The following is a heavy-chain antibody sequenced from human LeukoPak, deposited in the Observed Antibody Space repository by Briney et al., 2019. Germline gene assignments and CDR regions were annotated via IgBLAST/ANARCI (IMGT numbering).Heavy chain of an antibody. CDR3: ARDGYSSGAPDYYYMDV. V-gene: IGHV7-4-1*02. CDR1: GYTFTSYA. CDR2: INTNTGNP. Sequence: ASVKVSCKASGYTFTSYAMNWVRQAPGQGLEWMRCINTNTGNPTYAQGFTGRFVFSLDTSVSTAYLQISSLKAEDTAVYYCARDGYSSGAPDYYYMDVWGKGTTVTVSS. D-gene: IGHD6-25*01. J-gene: IGHJ6*03.